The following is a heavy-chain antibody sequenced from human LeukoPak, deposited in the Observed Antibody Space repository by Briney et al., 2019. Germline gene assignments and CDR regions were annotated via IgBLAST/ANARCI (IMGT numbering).Heavy chain of an antibody. CDR1: GGSISSYY. D-gene: IGHD2-8*01. V-gene: IGHV4-59*12. Sequence: SETLSLTCTVSGGSISSYYWSWIRQPPGKGLEWIGYIYDSGSTNYNPSLKSRVTMSVDTSKNQFSLKLSSVTAADTAVYYCAGGGGVFGELFYFDFWGQGTLVTVSS. CDR3: AGGGGVFGELFYFDF. J-gene: IGHJ4*02. CDR2: IYDSGST.